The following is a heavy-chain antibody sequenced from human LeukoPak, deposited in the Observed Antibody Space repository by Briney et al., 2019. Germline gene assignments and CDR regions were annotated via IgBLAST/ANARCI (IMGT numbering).Heavy chain of an antibody. CDR1: GFIFSIYG. CDR3: GNHDSSSDY. V-gene: IGHV3-30*02. CDR2: IRSDGSDK. J-gene: IGHJ4*02. Sequence: GGSLRLSCAASGFIFSIYGMHCVRQAPGKGLEWVAFIRSDGSDKSYAGSVMGRFTISRDNSRNTLHLQMNTLRAEDTAVYYCGNHDSSSDYWGQGTLVTVSS. D-gene: IGHD3-22*01.